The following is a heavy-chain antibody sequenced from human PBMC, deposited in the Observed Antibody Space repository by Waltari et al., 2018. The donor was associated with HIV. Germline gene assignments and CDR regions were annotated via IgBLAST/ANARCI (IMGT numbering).Heavy chain of an antibody. CDR3: ARGGDNGDINF. CDR2: IYISDNA. V-gene: IGHV3-66*02. CDR1: GYIVTNNF. D-gene: IGHD4-17*01. Sequence: EVHLVECGGGLVQPGGSLSLSCAASGYIVTNNFITWVRQAPGKGLEWVSVIYISDNAYYADSVEGRFAISRDNSKNTVFLQMNSLRTEDTAMYYCARGGDNGDINFWGHGTLVTVSS. J-gene: IGHJ4*01.